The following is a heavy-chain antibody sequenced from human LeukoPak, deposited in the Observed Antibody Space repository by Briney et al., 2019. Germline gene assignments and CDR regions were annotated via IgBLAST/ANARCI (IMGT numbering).Heavy chain of an antibody. V-gene: IGHV1-2*02. D-gene: IGHD3-3*01. CDR1: GYTFTGYY. CDR2: INPNSGGT. J-gene: IGHJ4*02. CDR3: ATGYPYSERFDY. Sequence: ASVKVSCKASGYTFTGYYMHWVRQAPGQGLEWTGWINPNSGGTNYAQESQDRVNKTRDTSISTAYMELSRLRSDDTAIYYCATGYPYSERFDYWGQGTLVTVSS.